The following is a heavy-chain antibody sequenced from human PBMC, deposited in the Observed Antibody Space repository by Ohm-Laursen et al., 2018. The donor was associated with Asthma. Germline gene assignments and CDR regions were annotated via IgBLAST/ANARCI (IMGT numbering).Heavy chain of an antibody. Sequence: GTLSLTCTLSGASFSTYYWGWIRQPPGKGLEWIGYIYSTGSTNYNPSLESRVTISIDTSTNQFSLKLSSVTAADTALYFCARDGRLRGSFDYWGQGNLVTVSS. CDR1: GASFSTYY. V-gene: IGHV4-59*01. CDR2: IYSTGST. D-gene: IGHD3-10*01. CDR3: ARDGRLRGSFDY. J-gene: IGHJ4*02.